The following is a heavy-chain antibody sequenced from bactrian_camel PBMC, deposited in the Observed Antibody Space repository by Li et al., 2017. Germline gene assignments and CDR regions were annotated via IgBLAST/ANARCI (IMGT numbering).Heavy chain of an antibody. CDR2: LDVDGQT. CDR1: GYTNDGYC. Sequence: DVQLVESGGGLVQPGGSLKLSCVASGYTNDGYCKGWFRQIRGKNREVIAILDVDGQTMYDDSVRGRFTISEDGNTLYLQMNTLKPEDTGMYSCSRGFPGARDYTRTSPTGCRWNLSGRGTQVTVS. D-gene: IGHD4*01. J-gene: IGHJ4*01. V-gene: IGHV3S67*01.